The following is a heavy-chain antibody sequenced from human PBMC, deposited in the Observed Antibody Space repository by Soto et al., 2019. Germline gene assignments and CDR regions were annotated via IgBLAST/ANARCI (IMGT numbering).Heavy chain of an antibody. Sequence: ASVTVSCKVSGYSVTDLSIHWVRQAPGKGLEWMGGLDPEDGEIMYAQKLQGRVTMTEDISSDIAYMNLSGLRSEDTAVYYCATGGSFPLKSFDSWGQGTLVTVSS. V-gene: IGHV1-24*01. J-gene: IGHJ4*02. CDR2: LDPEDGEI. CDR1: GYSVTDLS. D-gene: IGHD2-15*01. CDR3: ATGGSFPLKSFDS.